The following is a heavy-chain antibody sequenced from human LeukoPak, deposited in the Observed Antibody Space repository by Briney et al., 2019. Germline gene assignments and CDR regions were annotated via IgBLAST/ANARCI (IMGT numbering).Heavy chain of an antibody. CDR3: ARSAGYCTSTSCYYYDY. CDR1: EFTFSSYA. V-gene: IGHV3-30*04. Sequence: GRSLRLSCAASEFTFSSYAMHWVRQAPGKGLEWVAVISYGGNNKHYADSVKGRFTISRDNSKNTLYLQMNSLRPEDTAVYYCARSAGYCTSTSCYYYDYWGQGTLVTVSS. J-gene: IGHJ4*02. CDR2: ISYGGNNK. D-gene: IGHD2-2*01.